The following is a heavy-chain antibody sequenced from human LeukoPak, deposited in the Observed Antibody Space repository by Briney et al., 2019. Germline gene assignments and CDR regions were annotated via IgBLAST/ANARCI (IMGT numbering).Heavy chain of an antibody. V-gene: IGHV5-51*01. CDR3: ARRPYCSGGSCYSYNWFDP. CDR1: GYSFTSYW. D-gene: IGHD2-15*01. CDR2: IYPGDSDT. J-gene: IGHJ5*02. Sequence: GESLKISCKNSGYSFTSYWIAWVRQMPGKGLEWMGIIYPGDSDTKYSPSFQGQVTISADKSISTAYLQWSSLKASDTAMYYCARRPYCSGGSCYSYNWFDPWGQGTLVTVSS.